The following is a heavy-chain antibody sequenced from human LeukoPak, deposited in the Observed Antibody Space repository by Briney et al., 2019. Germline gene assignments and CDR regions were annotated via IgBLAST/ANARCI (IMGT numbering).Heavy chain of an antibody. CDR3: ARQGSRFGELLYLDY. CDR2: IYPGDSDT. V-gene: IGHV5-51*01. Sequence: GESLKIPCKGSGYSFTSYWIGWVRQMPGKGLEWMGIIYPGDSDTRYSPSFQGQVTISADKSISTAYLQWSSLKASDTAMYYCARQGSRFGELLYLDYWGQGTLVTVSS. J-gene: IGHJ4*02. D-gene: IGHD3-10*01. CDR1: GYSFTSYW.